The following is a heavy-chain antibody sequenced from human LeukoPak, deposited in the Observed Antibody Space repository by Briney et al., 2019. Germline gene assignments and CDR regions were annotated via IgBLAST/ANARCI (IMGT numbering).Heavy chain of an antibody. CDR1: GFMFSDSW. CDR3: VTYTNWVAGDV. CDR2: IDKDGSEK. Sequence: PGGSLRLSCVASGFMFSDSWMSWVHQAPGKGLEWVADIDKDGSEKDYVDSVKGRFTISRDNAKNSLYLQMDSLRADDTAVYYCVTYTNWVAGDVWGQGTTVSVSS. D-gene: IGHD7-27*01. J-gene: IGHJ6*02. V-gene: IGHV3-7*01.